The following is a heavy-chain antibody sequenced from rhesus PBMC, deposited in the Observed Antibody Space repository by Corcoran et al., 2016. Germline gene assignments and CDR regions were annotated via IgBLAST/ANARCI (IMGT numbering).Heavy chain of an antibody. D-gene: IGHD5-12*01. V-gene: IGHV4-160*01. Sequence: QVQLQESGPGLVKPSETLSLTCAVSGYSITSNYWSWIRQSPGKGLEWIGRIHGGGGSADYNPSLKSRVTISTDTSKNQFSLNLNSMTAADTAVYYCARWIQLQLDSWGQGVVVTVSS. J-gene: IGHJ6*01. CDR1: GYSITSNY. CDR3: ARWIQLQLDS. CDR2: IHGGGGSA.